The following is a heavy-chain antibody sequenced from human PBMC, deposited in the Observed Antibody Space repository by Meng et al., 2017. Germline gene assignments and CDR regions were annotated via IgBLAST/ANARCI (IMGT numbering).Heavy chain of an antibody. D-gene: IGHD3-10*01. CDR1: GGTFSSYA. CDR3: ARDPKNMVRGESWFDP. Sequence: KVSCKASGGTFSSYAISWVRQAPGQGLEWMGGIIPIFGTANYAQKFQGRVTITADKSTSTAYMELSSLRSEDTAVYYCARDPKNMVRGESWFDPWGQGTLVTVSS. CDR2: IIPIFGTA. J-gene: IGHJ5*02. V-gene: IGHV1-69*06.